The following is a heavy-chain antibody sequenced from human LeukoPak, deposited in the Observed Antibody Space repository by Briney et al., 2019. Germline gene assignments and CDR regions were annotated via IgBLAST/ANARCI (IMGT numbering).Heavy chain of an antibody. J-gene: IGHJ3*02. CDR1: LDTFTSYY. CDR3: ARGRHSYERSDYYYEGDAFDI. CDR2: INPSGDST. Sequence: ASVKVSCKASLDTFTSYYMHSVPQDPGQRLEWMAIINPSGDSTSSAQKLQGRVIMIRDMATSTVYMALSSLRTEDTAVYYCARGRHSYERSDYYYEGDAFDIWGQGTMVTVSS. D-gene: IGHD3-22*01. V-gene: IGHV1-46*04.